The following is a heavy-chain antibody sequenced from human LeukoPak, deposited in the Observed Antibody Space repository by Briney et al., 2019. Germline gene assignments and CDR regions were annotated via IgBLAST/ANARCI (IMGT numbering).Heavy chain of an antibody. CDR3: ARTGPSYYDFWSGYFDY. CDR1: GYTFTSYG. J-gene: IGHJ4*02. V-gene: IGHV1-18*01. Sequence: ASVKVSCKASGYTFTSYGISWVRQAPGQGLEWMGWISAYNGNTNYAQKLQGRVTMATDTSTSTAYMELRSLRSDDTAVYYCARTGPSYYDFWSGYFDYWGQGTLVTVSS. D-gene: IGHD3-3*01. CDR2: ISAYNGNT.